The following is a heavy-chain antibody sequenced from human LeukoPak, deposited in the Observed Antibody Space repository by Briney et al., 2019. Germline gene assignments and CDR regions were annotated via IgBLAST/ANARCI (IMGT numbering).Heavy chain of an antibody. J-gene: IGHJ4*02. V-gene: IGHV4-34*01. Sequence: KPSETLSLTCAVYGGSFSGYYWSWIRQPPGKGLEWIGEINHSGSTNYNPSLKSRVTISVDTSKNQFSLKLSSVTAADTAVYYCARNSEGSVDYWGQGTLVTVSS. CDR3: ARNSEGSVDY. CDR1: GGSFSGYY. CDR2: INHSGST. D-gene: IGHD1-26*01.